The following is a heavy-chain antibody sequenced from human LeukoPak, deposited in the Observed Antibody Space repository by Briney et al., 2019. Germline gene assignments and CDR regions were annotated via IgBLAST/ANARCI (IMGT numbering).Heavy chain of an antibody. CDR2: ISSSGRDI. V-gene: IGHV3-21*01. CDR1: GFTFRSYS. D-gene: IGHD1-14*01. CDR3: TRDRSRAEDD. J-gene: IGHJ4*02. Sequence: GGSLRLSCAASGFTFRSYSMNWVRQTPGKGLEWVSVISSSGRDIFYSDSVKGRFTISRDNAQNSLYLQMNSLRAEDTAVYYCTRDRSRAEDDWGQGTLVTVSS.